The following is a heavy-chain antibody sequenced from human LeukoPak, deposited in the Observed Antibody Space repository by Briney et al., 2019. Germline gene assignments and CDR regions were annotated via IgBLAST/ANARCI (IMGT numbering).Heavy chain of an antibody. CDR1: GGYIDNNY. D-gene: IGHD3-22*01. Sequence: LSLTCTVSGGYIDNNYWSWVRQAPGKGLEWVSYIGNDGRMMYYADSVKGRFTISRDSAKNSLYLQMNSLGADDTAVYYCARDASHFDSSGYFHNYYSGMDVWGQGTTVTVSS. V-gene: IGHV3-48*03. J-gene: IGHJ6*02. CDR2: IGNDGRMM. CDR3: ARDASHFDSSGYFHNYYSGMDV.